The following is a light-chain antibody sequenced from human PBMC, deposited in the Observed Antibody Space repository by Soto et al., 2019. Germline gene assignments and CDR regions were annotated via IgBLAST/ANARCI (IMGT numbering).Light chain of an antibody. J-gene: IGKJ4*01. CDR3: QQRRIWPLT. Sequence: IVLTQSPATLSLSLGERATLSCRASQSVSSNLAWYQQKPGQPPRLLIYDASNRATGIPARFSGSGSGTDFTLTISTLEPEDFAVYYCQQRRIWPLTFGGGPKVEIK. V-gene: IGKV3-11*01. CDR2: DAS. CDR1: QSVSSN.